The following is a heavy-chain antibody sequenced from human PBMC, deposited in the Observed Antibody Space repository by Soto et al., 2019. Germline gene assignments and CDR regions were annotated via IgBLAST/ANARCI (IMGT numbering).Heavy chain of an antibody. Sequence: PGESLKISCKGSGYSFTSYWISWVRQMPGKGLEWMGRIDPSDSYTNYSPSFQGHVTISADKSISTAYLQWSSLKASDTAMYYCARTTMVRGVISVNYYGMDVWGQGTTVTVSS. J-gene: IGHJ6*02. D-gene: IGHD3-10*01. CDR2: IDPSDSYT. CDR3: ARTTMVRGVISVNYYGMDV. CDR1: GYSFTSYW. V-gene: IGHV5-10-1*01.